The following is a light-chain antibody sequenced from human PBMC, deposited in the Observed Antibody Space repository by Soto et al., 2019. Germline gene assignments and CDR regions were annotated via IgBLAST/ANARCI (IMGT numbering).Light chain of an antibody. CDR1: QSVGTN. V-gene: IGKV3D-15*01. CDR2: DVS. J-gene: IGKJ1*01. CDR3: QQYGSSGT. Sequence: EIVMTQSPATLPASPGERATLSCRASQSVGTNLALYQRKPGQAPRLLIYDVSTRATGIPSRFSGSWSGTDFTLTISRLEPEDFAVYYCQQYGSSGTFGQGTKVDIK.